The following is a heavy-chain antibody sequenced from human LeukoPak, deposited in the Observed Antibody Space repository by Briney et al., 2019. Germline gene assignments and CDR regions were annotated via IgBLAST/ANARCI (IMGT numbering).Heavy chain of an antibody. CDR2: IWSHGNTK. J-gene: IGHJ3*02. CDR1: GFVFSTYG. V-gene: IGHV3-33*01. CDR3: ARDDDYDDHNTFDM. D-gene: IGHD4-17*01. Sequence: GGSLRLSCAASGFVFSTYGMHWVRQAPGKGLEWVAVIWSHGNTKKYADSVTGRFTISRDNSKNTLYLEMNTLRAEDTAVYYCARDDDYDDHNTFDMWGHGTMVAVSS.